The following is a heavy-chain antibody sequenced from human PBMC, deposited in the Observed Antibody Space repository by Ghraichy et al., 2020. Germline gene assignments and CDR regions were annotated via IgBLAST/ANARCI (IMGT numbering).Heavy chain of an antibody. V-gene: IGHV4-61*08. CDR3: ARDGGDYGAYNWFDP. D-gene: IGHD4-17*01. J-gene: IGHJ5*02. CDR2: LYYSGST. Sequence: SETLSLTCTVSGGSVSSGDYYWSWIRQPPGKGLEWIGYLYYSGSTNYNPSLKSRVSISVDTSKNQFSLKLSSVTAADTAMYYCARDGGDYGAYNWFDPWGQGTLVTVLS. CDR1: GGSVSSGDYY.